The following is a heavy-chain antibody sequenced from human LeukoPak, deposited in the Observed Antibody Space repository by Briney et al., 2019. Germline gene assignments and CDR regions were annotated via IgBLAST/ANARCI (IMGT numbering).Heavy chain of an antibody. CDR1: GGSISSGGHF. Sequence: SETLSLTCTVSGGSISSGGHFWSWIRQHPGKGLEWIGYIYYSGSTYYNPSLKSRVNISVDTSKNQFSLRLNSVTAADTAVYYCTRDGPRSSGYPDTWGQGTRVTVSS. CDR2: IYYSGST. V-gene: IGHV4-31*03. J-gene: IGHJ5*02. CDR3: TRDGPRSSGYPDT. D-gene: IGHD3-22*01.